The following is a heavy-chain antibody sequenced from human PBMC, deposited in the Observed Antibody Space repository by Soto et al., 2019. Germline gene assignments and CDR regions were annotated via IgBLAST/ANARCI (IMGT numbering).Heavy chain of an antibody. CDR1: GFTFSDYC. CDR3: ARGRAVAV. J-gene: IGHJ4*02. V-gene: IGHV3-7*02. D-gene: IGHD6-19*01. Sequence: EVQLVESGGGLVQPGGSLRLSCEASGFTFSDYCMTWVRQAPGKGLEWVANIKSDGSEKKYVDSVKGRFTISRDNANNSLSLQMNSLRVEDTGIYYCARGRAVAVWGQGTLVIVSS. CDR2: IKSDGSEK.